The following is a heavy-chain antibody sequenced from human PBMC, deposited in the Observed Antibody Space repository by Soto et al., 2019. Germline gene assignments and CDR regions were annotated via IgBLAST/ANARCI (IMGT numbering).Heavy chain of an antibody. CDR2: IYHSGST. Sequence: SETLSLTCAVSGGSISSSNWWSWVRQPPGKGLEWIGEIYHSGSTNYNPSLKSRVTISVDKSKNQFSLKLSSVTAADTAVYYCARLRIAVPLYYFDYWGQGTLVTVSS. D-gene: IGHD6-19*01. V-gene: IGHV4-4*02. J-gene: IGHJ4*02. CDR3: ARLRIAVPLYYFDY. CDR1: GGSISSSNW.